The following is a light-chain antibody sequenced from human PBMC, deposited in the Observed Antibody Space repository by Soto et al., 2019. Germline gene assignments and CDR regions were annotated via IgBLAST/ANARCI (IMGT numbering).Light chain of an antibody. V-gene: IGLV1-47*02. CDR3: AAWDDSLSGVV. CDR2: GTY. CDR1: SSNIGRNY. J-gene: IGLJ2*01. Sequence: QSVLTQPPSASGTPGQRVTISCSGGSSNIGRNYVFWYQQLPRTAPKLLIYGTYQRPSGVPDRFSGSKSGTSASLAISGLRFEDEADYYCAAWDDSLSGVVFGGGTKLTVL.